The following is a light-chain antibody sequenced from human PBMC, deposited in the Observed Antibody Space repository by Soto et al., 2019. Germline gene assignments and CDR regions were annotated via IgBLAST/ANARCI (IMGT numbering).Light chain of an antibody. Sequence: QSVLTQPASVSGSPGQSITIFCTGTSSDVGNYNLVSWYQHHPGEAPQLIVFEGDKRPSGVSNRFSASKSGNTASLTVSGLQAEDEADYYCSSYAGTYNLYFFGTGTKLTVL. J-gene: IGLJ1*01. V-gene: IGLV2-14*02. CDR2: EGD. CDR1: SSDVGNYNL. CDR3: SSYAGTYNLYF.